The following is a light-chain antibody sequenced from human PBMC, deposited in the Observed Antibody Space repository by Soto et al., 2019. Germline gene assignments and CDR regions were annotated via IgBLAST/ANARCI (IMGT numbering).Light chain of an antibody. Sequence: EIVMTQSPATLSVSRGERATLSCRASQSVSSNVAWYQQKPGQAPRLLISGASTRATGIPARFSGSGSGTEFTLTISSLQSEDFAVYYCQQYNNWPPRYTFGQGTKLEIK. V-gene: IGKV3-15*01. CDR1: QSVSSN. CDR3: QQYNNWPPRYT. J-gene: IGKJ2*01. CDR2: GAS.